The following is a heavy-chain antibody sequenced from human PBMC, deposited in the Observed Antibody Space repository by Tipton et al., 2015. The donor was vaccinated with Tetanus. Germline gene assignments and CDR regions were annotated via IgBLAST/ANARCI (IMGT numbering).Heavy chain of an antibody. D-gene: IGHD6-19*01. CDR2: MSSSGSTI. CDR1: GFTFSDYY. CDR3: ATARWSSGWLFEY. J-gene: IGHJ4*02. Sequence: SLRLSCAASGFTFSDYYMSWIRQAPGKGLEWVSYMSSSGSTINYADSVKGRLTISRDNAKNSLYLQMNSLRAEDTAVYYCATARWSSGWLFEYWGRGTLVIVSS. V-gene: IGHV3-11*01.